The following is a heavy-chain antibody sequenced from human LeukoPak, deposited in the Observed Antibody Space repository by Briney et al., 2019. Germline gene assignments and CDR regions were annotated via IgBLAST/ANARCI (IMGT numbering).Heavy chain of an antibody. D-gene: IGHD3-10*01. CDR3: AKDSRVGGYYFDY. CDR1: GFTFSSYA. V-gene: IGHV3-23*01. J-gene: IGHJ4*02. Sequence: PGGSLRLSCAASGFTFSSYAMSGVRQAPGKGLEWVSAISGSGGSTYYADSVKGRFTISRDNSKNTLYLQMSSLRAEDTAVYYCAKDSRVGGYYFDYWGQGTLVTVSS. CDR2: ISGSGGST.